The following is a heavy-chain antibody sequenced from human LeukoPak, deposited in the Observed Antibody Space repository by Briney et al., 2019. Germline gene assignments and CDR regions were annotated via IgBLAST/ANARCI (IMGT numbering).Heavy chain of an antibody. CDR3: ARGLKGAATAMAHFDS. Sequence: PSGTLSLTCGVSGGSISNTNWWSWVRQPPGTGLEWIGEINHSGNTNINNNPSLESRVTISVDTSKNQFSLRLSSVTAADTGVYYCARGLKGAATAMAHFDSWGQGTLVTVSS. CDR1: GGSISNTNW. V-gene: IGHV4-4*02. D-gene: IGHD5-18*01. CDR2: INHSGNTNI. J-gene: IGHJ4*02.